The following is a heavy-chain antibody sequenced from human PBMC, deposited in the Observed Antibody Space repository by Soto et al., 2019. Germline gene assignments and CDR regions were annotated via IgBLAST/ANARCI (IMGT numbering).Heavy chain of an antibody. CDR1: GGSFSGYY. CDR3: ARGLIVVVPAASYYYYYGMDV. J-gene: IGHJ6*02. CDR2: INHSGST. Sequence: SETLSLTCAVYGGSFSGYYCSWIRQPPGKGLEWIGEINHSGSTNYNPSLKSRVTISVDTSKNQFSLKLSSVTAADTAVYYCARGLIVVVPAASYYYYYGMDVWGQGTTVTVSS. V-gene: IGHV4-34*01. D-gene: IGHD2-2*01.